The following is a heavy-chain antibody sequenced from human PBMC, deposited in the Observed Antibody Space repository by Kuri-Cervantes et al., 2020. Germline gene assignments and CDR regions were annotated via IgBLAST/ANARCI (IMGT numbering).Heavy chain of an antibody. J-gene: IGHJ6*02. D-gene: IGHD5-18*01. CDR1: GFTFRYSL. V-gene: IGHV3-71*01. CDR2: TENKTDRGTT. Sequence: GESLKISCAASGFTFRYSLHAVALPGSRKGLEWVGFTENKTDRGTTKYAASVKGRSTISRNDSKSIAYLQMNSLRDEDTAVYYCARDSLPDTAYYYYGMDVWGQGTTVTVSS. CDR3: ARDSLPDTAYYYYGMDV.